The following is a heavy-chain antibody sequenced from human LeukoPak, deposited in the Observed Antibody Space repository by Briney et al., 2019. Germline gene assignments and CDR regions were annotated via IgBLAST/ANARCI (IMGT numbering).Heavy chain of an antibody. Sequence: GGSLRLSCAASGFTFSSYVMHWVRQAPGKGLEGVAFIRYDGSNKYYADSVKGRFTISRDNSKNMLFLQMKSLRAEDTAVYYCASIYLIVEATTFDYWGQGTLVTVSS. J-gene: IGHJ4*02. CDR1: GFTFSSYV. CDR3: ASIYLIVEATTFDY. V-gene: IGHV3-30*02. D-gene: IGHD1-26*01. CDR2: IRYDGSNK.